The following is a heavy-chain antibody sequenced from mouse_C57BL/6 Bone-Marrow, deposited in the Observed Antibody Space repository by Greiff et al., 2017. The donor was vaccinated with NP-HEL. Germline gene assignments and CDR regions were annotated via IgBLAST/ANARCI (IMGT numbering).Heavy chain of an antibody. CDR1: GFNIKDDY. CDR2: IDPENGDT. D-gene: IGHD2-5*01. CDR3: TWGSNYGGDY. V-gene: IGHV14-4*01. Sequence: VQLKQSGAELVRPGASVKLSCTASGFNIKDDYMHWVKQRPEQGLDWIGWIDPENGDTESASKFQGKATITADTSSNTAYLQLSSLTSEDTAVYYCTWGSNYGGDYWGQGTTLTVSS. J-gene: IGHJ2*01.